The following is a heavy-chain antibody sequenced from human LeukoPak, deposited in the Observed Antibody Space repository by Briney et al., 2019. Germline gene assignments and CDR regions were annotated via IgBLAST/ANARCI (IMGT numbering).Heavy chain of an antibody. D-gene: IGHD1-26*01. CDR1: GGPIANYKYH. CDR3: ARDQYGGRFDY. CDR2: IYYSGST. Sequence: SETLSLTCAVSGGPIANYKYHWGWIRQPPGKGLEWIASIYYSGSTYYNPSLKSRVTISIDTSKSQFSLKLSSVTAADTAVYYCARDQYGGRFDYWGQGTLVTVSS. V-gene: IGHV4-39*07. J-gene: IGHJ4*02.